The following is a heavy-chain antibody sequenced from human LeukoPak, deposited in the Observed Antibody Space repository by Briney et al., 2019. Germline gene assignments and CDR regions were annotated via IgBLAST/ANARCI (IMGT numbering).Heavy chain of an antibody. D-gene: IGHD4-11*01. Sequence: ASVKVSCKASGYTFTGYYIHWVRQAPGQGLEWMGIINPIGGTTDYAQKFQGRVTLTRDTSTSTVYMELSSLRSDDTAVYYCARQQGLQNLNFDYWGQGTLVTVSS. V-gene: IGHV1-46*01. CDR1: GYTFTGYY. J-gene: IGHJ4*02. CDR2: INPIGGTT. CDR3: ARQQGLQNLNFDY.